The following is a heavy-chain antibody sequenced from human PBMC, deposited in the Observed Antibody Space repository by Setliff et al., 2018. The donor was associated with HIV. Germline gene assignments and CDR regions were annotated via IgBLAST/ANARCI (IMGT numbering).Heavy chain of an antibody. V-gene: IGHV4-4*08. J-gene: IGHJ3*01. CDR3: ARVRSYGSAYDAFDV. CDR2: IYSGGST. CDR1: GGSIGGYC. D-gene: IGHD3-10*01. Sequence: KPSETLSLTCTVSGGSIGGYCWSWIRQPPGTGLEWLGCIYSGGSTNYNPSLESRVTISLDTSKNQFSLRLTSVTAADTAVYYCARVRSYGSAYDAFDVWGPGTMVTVSS.